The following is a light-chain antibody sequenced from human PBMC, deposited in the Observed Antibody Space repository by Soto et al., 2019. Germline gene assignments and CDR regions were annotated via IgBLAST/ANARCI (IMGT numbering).Light chain of an antibody. CDR1: QSVSSK. CDR3: QQYDDWPPA. CDR2: GAS. Sequence: ETVMTQSPATLSLYPGERATLSCRASQSVSSKLVWYQQKPGQAPRFLIYGASTRATGIPARFRGSGSGTECTITIDSLKYEDFAFYYCQQYDDWPPAFGGVTKVKIK. J-gene: IGKJ4*01. V-gene: IGKV3-15*01.